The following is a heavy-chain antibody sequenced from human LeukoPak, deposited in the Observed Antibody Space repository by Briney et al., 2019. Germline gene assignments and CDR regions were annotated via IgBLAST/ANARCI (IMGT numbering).Heavy chain of an antibody. CDR3: ARDDGIAVFDM. J-gene: IGHJ3*02. Sequence: PGMSLRLSCAASGFSFSSYGMHWVRQAPGKGLEWVAVIWYDGTKKYYADSVKGRFTISRDNSKNLLDLQMNSLRAEDTAVYYCARDDGIAVFDMWGQGTMVTVSS. CDR1: GFSFSSYG. V-gene: IGHV3-33*01. D-gene: IGHD2-21*01. CDR2: IWYDGTKK.